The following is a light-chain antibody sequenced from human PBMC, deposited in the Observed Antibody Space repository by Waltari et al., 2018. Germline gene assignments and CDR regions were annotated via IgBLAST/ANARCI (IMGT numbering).Light chain of an antibody. V-gene: IGKV3-20*01. CDR1: QSVSGA. J-gene: IGKJ1*01. Sequence: EIVLTQSPATVSLSPGERATLSCRASQSVSGALAWYQQKPGQAPRLVIYGASRRASGIPERFSCSGFGTDFSLTISRLDPEDFAVYYCQMYVKLPVTFGQGTKVEIK. CDR2: GAS. CDR3: QMYVKLPVT.